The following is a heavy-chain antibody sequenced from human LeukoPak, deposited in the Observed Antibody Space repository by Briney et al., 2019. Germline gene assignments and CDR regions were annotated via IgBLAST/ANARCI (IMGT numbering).Heavy chain of an antibody. CDR3: ARLSTVTTSFDY. D-gene: IGHD4-11*01. CDR1: GDSISNSRHY. V-gene: IGHV4-61*02. Sequence: SETLSLTCTVSGDSISNSRHYWSWIRQPAGKALEWIGRIYPSGNTNYNPSLKSRVSISLDTSKNQFSLNLKSVTAADTAVYYCARLSTVTTSFDYWGQGTLVTVSS. J-gene: IGHJ4*02. CDR2: IYPSGNT.